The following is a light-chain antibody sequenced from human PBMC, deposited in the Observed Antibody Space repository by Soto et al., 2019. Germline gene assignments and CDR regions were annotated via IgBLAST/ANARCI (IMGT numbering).Light chain of an antibody. CDR2: EVS. J-gene: IGLJ2*01. V-gene: IGLV2-8*01. CDR1: SSDVGGYNY. Sequence: VLTQPPSASGSPGQSVTISCTGTSSDVGGYNYVSWYQQHPGKAPKLMIYEVSKRPSGVPDRFSGSKSGNTASLTVSGLQAEDEADYYCSSYAGSNNLVFGGGTQLTVL. CDR3: SSYAGSNNLV.